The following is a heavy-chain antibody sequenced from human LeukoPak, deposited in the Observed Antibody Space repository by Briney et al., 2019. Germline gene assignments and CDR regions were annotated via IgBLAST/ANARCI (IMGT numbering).Heavy chain of an antibody. V-gene: IGHV3-23*01. CDR3: AKSGYGSTWYPAAGASDY. CDR1: GFTFSHYA. CDR2: ISGSGFST. D-gene: IGHD6-13*01. J-gene: IGHJ4*02. Sequence: GGSLRLSCAASGFTFSHYAMSWVRQAPGKGLEWVSDISGSGFSTYYADSVKGRFTISRDNSKNTLYLQMNSLRAEDTAAYYCAKSGYGSTWYPAAGASDYWGQGTLVTVSS.